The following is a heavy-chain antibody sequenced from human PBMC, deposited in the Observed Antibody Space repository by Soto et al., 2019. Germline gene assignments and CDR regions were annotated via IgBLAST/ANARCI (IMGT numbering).Heavy chain of an antibody. D-gene: IGHD3-22*01. CDR3: ARLGAYYQSLDP. CDR2: IYYGGTT. Sequence: QVQLQESGPGLVKPSETLSLTCTVSGGSFSPNYWSWIRQPPGKGLEWVGYIYYGGTTSYNPSLQSRVTISLETSKSQFSLRLTSETAADTAVYYCARLGAYYQSLDPWGPGTLVTVSS. CDR1: GGSFSPNY. V-gene: IGHV4-59*08. J-gene: IGHJ5*02.